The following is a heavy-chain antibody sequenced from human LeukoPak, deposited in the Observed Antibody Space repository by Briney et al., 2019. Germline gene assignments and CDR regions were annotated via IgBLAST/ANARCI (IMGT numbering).Heavy chain of an antibody. CDR3: AXXVYIAAAQYGY. J-gene: IGHJ4*02. D-gene: IGHD6-13*01. Sequence: PSETLSLTCTVSGGSISSYYWGWIRQPPGKGLEWIGYIYYSGTTNYNPSLKSRVTISVDTSKNQFSLKLSSVTAADTAVYYCAXXVYIAAAQYGYWGQGTLVTVSS. CDR2: IYYSGTT. CDR1: GGSISSYY. V-gene: IGHV4-59*01.